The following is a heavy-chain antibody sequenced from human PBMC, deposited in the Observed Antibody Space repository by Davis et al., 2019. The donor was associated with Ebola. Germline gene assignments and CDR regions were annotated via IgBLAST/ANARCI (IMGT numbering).Heavy chain of an antibody. V-gene: IGHV3-30*18. J-gene: IGHJ4*02. CDR1: GFTFSNYG. D-gene: IGHD1-14*01. CDR3: AKEGGVRTNDY. Sequence: GESLKISCAGSGFTFSNYGMHWVRQAPGKGLEWVAVISYDGSNKYYEDSVKGRFTISRDNSKNTVFLQMSSLRADDTAVYYCAKEGGVRTNDYWGQGTLVTVSS. CDR2: ISYDGSNK.